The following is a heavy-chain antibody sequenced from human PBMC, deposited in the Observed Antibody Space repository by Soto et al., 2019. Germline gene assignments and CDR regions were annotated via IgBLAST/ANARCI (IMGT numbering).Heavy chain of an antibody. CDR2: IDPSDSQT. CDR1: EYNFAGYW. J-gene: IGHJ4*02. V-gene: IGHV5-10-1*01. CDR3: ARQIYDSDTGPNFQYYFDS. D-gene: IGHD3-22*01. Sequence: VESRKISCKGSEYNFAGYWITWVRQKPGKGLEWMGRIDPSDSQTYYSPSFRGHVTISVTKSITTVFLQWSSLRASDTAMYYCARQIYDSDTGPNFQYYFDSWGQGTPVTVSS.